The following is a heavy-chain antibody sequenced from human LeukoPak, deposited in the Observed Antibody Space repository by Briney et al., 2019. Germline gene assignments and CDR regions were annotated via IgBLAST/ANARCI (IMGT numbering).Heavy chain of an antibody. CDR2: ISGSGGST. V-gene: IGHV3-23*01. CDR3: AKLGGSGSYV. D-gene: IGHD3-10*01. J-gene: IGHJ4*02. Sequence: GGSLRLSCAASGFTFSTYAMSWVRQAPGKGLEWVSAISGSGGSTYYADSVKGRFTISRDNPKNTLYLQMNSLRAEDTAVYHCAKLGGSGSYVWGQGTLVTVSS. CDR1: GFTFSTYA.